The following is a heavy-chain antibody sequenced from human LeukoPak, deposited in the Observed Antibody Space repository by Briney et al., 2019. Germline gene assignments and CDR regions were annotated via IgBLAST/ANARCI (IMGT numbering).Heavy chain of an antibody. CDR1: GDSVSSHIAA. V-gene: IGHV6-1*01. CDR2: TYYRSKWYN. Sequence: SQTLSLTRAISGDSVSSHIAAWNWIRQSPSRGLEWLGRTYYRSKWYNDYAVSVNTRMTINPDTSRNQFSLQLNSVTPEDTAVYYCARDQGGFDYWGQGTLVTVSS. CDR3: ARDQGGFDY. J-gene: IGHJ4*01. D-gene: IGHD1-26*01.